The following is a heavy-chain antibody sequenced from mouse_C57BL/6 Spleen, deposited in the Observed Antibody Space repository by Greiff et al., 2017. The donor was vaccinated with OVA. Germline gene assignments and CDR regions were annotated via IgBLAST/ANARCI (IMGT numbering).Heavy chain of an antibody. CDR1: GFSLTSYG. CDR3: AKNDYGSSDWYFDV. Sequence: VQRVESGPGLVQPSQSLSITCTVSGFSLTSYGVHWVRQSPGKGLEWLGVIWRGGSTDYNAAFMSRLSITKDNSKSQVFFKMNSLQADDTAIYYCAKNDYGSSDWYFDVWGTGTTVTVSS. CDR2: IWRGGST. J-gene: IGHJ1*03. D-gene: IGHD1-1*01. V-gene: IGHV2-5*01.